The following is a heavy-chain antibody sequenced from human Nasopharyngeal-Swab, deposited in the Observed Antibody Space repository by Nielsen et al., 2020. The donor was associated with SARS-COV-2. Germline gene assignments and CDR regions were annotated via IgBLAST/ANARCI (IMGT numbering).Heavy chain of an antibody. CDR1: GFTFSSYG. J-gene: IGHJ4*02. Sequence: GESLKISCAASGFTFSSYGMHWVRQAPGKGLEWVAVISYDGSNKYYADSVKGRFTISRDNSKNTLYLQMNSLRAEDTAVYYCAKGDQVPGYWGQGTLVTVSS. V-gene: IGHV3-30*18. D-gene: IGHD1-1*01. CDR3: AKGDQVPGY. CDR2: ISYDGSNK.